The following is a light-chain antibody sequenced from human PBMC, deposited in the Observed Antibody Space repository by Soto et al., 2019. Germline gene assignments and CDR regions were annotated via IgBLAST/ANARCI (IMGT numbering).Light chain of an antibody. CDR3: SSYAGSNNCFDV. Sequence: QSALTQPPSASGSPGQSVTISCTGTSSDVGAYNYVSWYQQHPGKAPKLMIYEVSKRPSGVPDRFSGSKSGNTASLTVSGLQAEDEADDYCSSYAGSNNCFDVLGTGTKLTVL. CDR2: EVS. V-gene: IGLV2-8*01. J-gene: IGLJ1*01. CDR1: SSDVGAYNY.